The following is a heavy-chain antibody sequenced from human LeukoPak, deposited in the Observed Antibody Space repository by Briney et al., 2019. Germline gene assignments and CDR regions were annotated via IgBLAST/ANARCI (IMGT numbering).Heavy chain of an antibody. Sequence: GGSLRLSCAASGFTFDNYAMHWVRQAPGKGLEWLSIISWNSGYIGYADSVKGRFTISRDNAKKSLDLQMNSLRAEDTAFYYCAKVRGTYRSGYFFDYWGQGTLVTVSS. V-gene: IGHV3-9*01. CDR1: GFTFDNYA. D-gene: IGHD6-19*01. CDR2: ISWNSGYI. CDR3: AKVRGTYRSGYFFDY. J-gene: IGHJ4*02.